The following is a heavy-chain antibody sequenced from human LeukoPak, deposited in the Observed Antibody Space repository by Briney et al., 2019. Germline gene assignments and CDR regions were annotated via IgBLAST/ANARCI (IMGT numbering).Heavy chain of an antibody. CDR2: INSDGRST. CDR1: GFTFSSYW. Sequence: RGSLRLSCAASGFTFSSYWMHWVRQAPGKGLVGVSRINSDGRSTSYADSVKGRFTISRDNAKNTLYLQMNSLRPEDTAVYYCARDLHWGASDYWGQGTLVTVSS. V-gene: IGHV3-74*01. D-gene: IGHD1-26*01. CDR3: ARDLHWGASDY. J-gene: IGHJ4*02.